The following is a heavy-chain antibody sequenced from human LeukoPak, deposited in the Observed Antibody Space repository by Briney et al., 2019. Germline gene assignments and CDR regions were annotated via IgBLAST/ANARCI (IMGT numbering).Heavy chain of an antibody. D-gene: IGHD6-13*01. CDR3: ARDQAYSSSWFLYYYYYGMDV. J-gene: IGHJ6*02. CDR2: ISSSSSYI. Sequence: GGSLRLSCAASGFTFSSYSMNWVRQAPGKGLEWVSSISSSSSYIYYAESVKGRFTISRDNAKNSLYLQMNSLRAEDTAVYYCARDQAYSSSWFLYYYYYGMDVWGQGTTVTVSS. CDR1: GFTFSSYS. V-gene: IGHV3-21*01.